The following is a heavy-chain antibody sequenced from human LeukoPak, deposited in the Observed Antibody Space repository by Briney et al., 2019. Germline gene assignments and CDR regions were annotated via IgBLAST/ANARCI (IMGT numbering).Heavy chain of an antibody. Sequence: GGSLRLSCAASGFTVSSNYMSWVRQAPGKGLEWVSVIYSGGSTYYADSVKGRFTISQDNSKNTLYLQMNSRRGQDMVVYYCARDKDGDLDCWGQGTLVTVSS. V-gene: IGHV3-53*01. D-gene: IGHD4-17*01. CDR1: GFTVSSNY. J-gene: IGHJ4*02. CDR3: ARDKDGDLDC. CDR2: IYSGGST.